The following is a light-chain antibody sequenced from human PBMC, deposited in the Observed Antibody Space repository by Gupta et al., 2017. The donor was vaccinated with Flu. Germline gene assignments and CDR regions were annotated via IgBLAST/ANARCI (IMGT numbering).Light chain of an antibody. CDR2: QVT. CDR1: SSDIDISNF. Sequence: QSALTQPASVSGSPGQSITISCTGTSSDIDISNFVSWYQQHPDKAPKLLIYQVTNRPSGVSHRFSGSKSGYTASLTISGLQVEDEADYYCKSYTSSSPFVFGTGTKVTVL. V-gene: IGLV2-14*01. J-gene: IGLJ1*01. CDR3: KSYTSSSPFV.